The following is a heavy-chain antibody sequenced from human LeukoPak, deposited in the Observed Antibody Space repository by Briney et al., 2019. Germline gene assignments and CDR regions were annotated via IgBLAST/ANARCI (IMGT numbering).Heavy chain of an antibody. D-gene: IGHD6-19*01. CDR2: IRNDGATR. CDR3: AKAYHDSGCLIDY. V-gene: IGHV3-23*01. CDR1: GITFSSYA. J-gene: IGHJ4*02. Sequence: GGSLRLSCAVSGITFSSYAMAWVRQAQGKGLEWVASIRNDGATRDYAGSVKGRFTISRDNSKNTLYLQLNSLRAEDTAVYYCAKAYHDSGCLIDYWGQGTLVTVSS.